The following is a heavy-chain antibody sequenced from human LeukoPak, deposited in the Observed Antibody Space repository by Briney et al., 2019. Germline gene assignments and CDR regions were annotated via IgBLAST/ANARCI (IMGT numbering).Heavy chain of an antibody. D-gene: IGHD3-10*01. CDR2: ISYDGSNK. Sequence: GGSLRLSCAASGFTFSNAWMSWVRQAPGKGLEWVAVISYDGSNKYYADSVKGRFTISRDNSKNTLYLQMNSLRAEDTAVYYCAKDYKRSGSYPPGYYYGMDVWGQGTTVTVSS. CDR1: GFTFSNAW. CDR3: AKDYKRSGSYPPGYYYGMDV. V-gene: IGHV3-30*18. J-gene: IGHJ6*02.